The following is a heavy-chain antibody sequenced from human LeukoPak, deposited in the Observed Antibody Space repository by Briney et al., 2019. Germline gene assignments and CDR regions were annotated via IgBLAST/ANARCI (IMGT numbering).Heavy chain of an antibody. CDR3: AREPRRDGYNYYDAFDI. V-gene: IGHV3-74*01. Sequence: GGSLRLSCAAFGFTFSSYWMHWVRQAPGKGLVWVSRIISDGSSTNHADSVKGRFTISRDNAKNTLYLQMNSLRAEDTAVYYCAREPRRDGYNYYDAFDIWGQGTMVTVS. CDR1: GFTFSSYW. CDR2: IISDGSST. D-gene: IGHD5-24*01. J-gene: IGHJ3*02.